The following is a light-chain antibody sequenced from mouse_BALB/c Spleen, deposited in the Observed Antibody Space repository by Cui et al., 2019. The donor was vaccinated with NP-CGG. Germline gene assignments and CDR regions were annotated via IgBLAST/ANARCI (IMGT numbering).Light chain of an antibody. J-gene: IGLJ1*01. Sequence: QAVVTQEFALTTSPGETVTLTCRSSTGAVTTSNYANWVQEKPDHLFTGLMGGTNNRAPGVPARFSGSLIGDKAALTITGAQTEDEAIYFCALWYSNHWVFGGGTKLTVL. CDR1: TGAVTTSNY. CDR3: ALWYSNHWV. V-gene: IGLV1*01. CDR2: GTN.